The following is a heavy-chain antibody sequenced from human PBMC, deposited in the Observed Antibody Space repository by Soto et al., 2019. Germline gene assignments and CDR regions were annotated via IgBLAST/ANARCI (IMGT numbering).Heavy chain of an antibody. CDR1: GDPFKRYG. V-gene: IGHV1-18*01. J-gene: IGHJ6*04. CDR2: ISPYNGKT. CDR3: ARDQSFDRSYYYGIDV. Sequence: QVQLVQSGAEVKQPGASVKVSCTYSGDPFKRYGITWVRQAPGQGLEWIGWISPYNGKTNYGQTLRGRVTLNTDTSTSKNDMDRKSRRSDDTPVYYCARDQSFDRSYYYGIDVWVEETTVTVSS.